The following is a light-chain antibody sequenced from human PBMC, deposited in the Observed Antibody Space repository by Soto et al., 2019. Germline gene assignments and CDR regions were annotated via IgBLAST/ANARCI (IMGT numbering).Light chain of an antibody. Sequence: HSVLTQPPSVSGAPGQKVTISCTGSSSNIGAGYDVHWYQQLPGTAPKLLIYGNSNRPSGVPDRFSGSKFGTSASLAITGLQAEDEADFYCQSHDSSLSAYVFGTGTKVTVL. CDR2: GNS. V-gene: IGLV1-40*01. J-gene: IGLJ1*01. CDR1: SSNIGAGYD. CDR3: QSHDSSLSAYV.